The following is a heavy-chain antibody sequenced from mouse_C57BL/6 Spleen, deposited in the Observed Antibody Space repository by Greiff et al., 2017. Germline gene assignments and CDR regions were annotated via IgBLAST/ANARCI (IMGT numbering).Heavy chain of an antibody. V-gene: IGHV1-15*01. D-gene: IGHD2-4*01. CDR3: TRGDYDYDAWFAY. J-gene: IGHJ3*01. Sequence: VQLQQSGAELVRPGASVTLSCKASGYTFTDYEMHWVKQTPVHGLEWIGAIDPETGGTAYNQKFKGKAILTADKSSSTAYMELRSLTSEDSAVYYCTRGDYDYDAWFAYWGQGTLVTVSA. CDR1: GYTFTDYE. CDR2: IDPETGGT.